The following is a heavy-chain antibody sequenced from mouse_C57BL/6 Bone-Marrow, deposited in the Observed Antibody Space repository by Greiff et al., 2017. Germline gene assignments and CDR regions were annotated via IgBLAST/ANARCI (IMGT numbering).Heavy chain of an antibody. CDR1: GFTFSSYG. CDR3: GPGAY. V-gene: IGHV5-6*01. J-gene: IGHJ3*01. Sequence: EVQLVESGGDLVKPGGSLKLSCAASGFTFSSYGMSWVRQTPDKRLEWVATISSGGSYTYYPDSVKGRFTISRDNAKNTLYLQMSSLKSEDTAMYYCGPGAYWGQGTLVTVSA. CDR2: ISSGGSYT.